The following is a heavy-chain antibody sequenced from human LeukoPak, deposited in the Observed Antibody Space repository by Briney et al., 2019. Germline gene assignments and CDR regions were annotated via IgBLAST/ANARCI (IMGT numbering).Heavy chain of an antibody. CDR2: ISSNSNYI. Sequence: KPGGSLRLSCAASGFTFSTYAMNWVRQAPGKGLEWVSSISSNSNYIYYADSVKGRFTISRDNAKNSLYLQMNSLRAEDTAVYYCARDQVSAYCGGDCYGRWLDYWGQGTLVTVSS. J-gene: IGHJ4*02. CDR1: GFTFSTYA. D-gene: IGHD2-21*02. V-gene: IGHV3-21*01. CDR3: ARDQVSAYCGGDCYGRWLDY.